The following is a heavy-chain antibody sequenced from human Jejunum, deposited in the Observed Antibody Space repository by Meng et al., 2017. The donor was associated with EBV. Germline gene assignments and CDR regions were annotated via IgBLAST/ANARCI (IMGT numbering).Heavy chain of an antibody. CDR1: GYTSTTDT. CDR3: AREGARSHYSSTSCAQFDP. CDR2: IIPGNGNE. Sequence: VHLVHSGHELKSPGASGKVPCPVYGYTSTTDTKHWVRQAPGQGLEWMGFIIPGNGNEHYSRKFQGRVTITRDTSASTAYMELSSLTSEDTAVYYCAREGARSHYSSTSCAQFDPWGQGTLVTVSS. J-gene: IGHJ5*02. D-gene: IGHD2-2*01. V-gene: IGHV1-3*01.